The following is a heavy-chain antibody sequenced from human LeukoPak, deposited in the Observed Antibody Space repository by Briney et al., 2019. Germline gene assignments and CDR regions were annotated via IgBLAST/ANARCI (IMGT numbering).Heavy chain of an antibody. D-gene: IGHD3-3*01. V-gene: IGHV3-23*01. CDR3: AKDPAYYDFWSGYYTGGNFDY. Sequence: QPGGSLRLSCAASGFTFSSYAMSWVRQAPGKGLERVSAISGSGGSTYYADSVKGRFTISRDNSKNTLYLQMNSLRAEDTAVYYCAKDPAYYDFWSGYYTGGNFDYWGQGTLVTVSS. CDR1: GFTFSSYA. J-gene: IGHJ4*02. CDR2: ISGSGGST.